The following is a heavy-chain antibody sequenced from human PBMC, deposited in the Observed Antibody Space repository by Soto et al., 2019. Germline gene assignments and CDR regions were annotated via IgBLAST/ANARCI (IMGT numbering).Heavy chain of an antibody. V-gene: IGHV3-30-3*01. CDR2: LSYDGSTE. D-gene: IGHD3-16*01. CDR1: GFAFGRFP. J-gene: IGHJ6*02. CDR3: ARDAPYEIRLGLFSYYMDV. Sequence: QVDLVESGGGVVQPGRSLRLSCVGSGFAFGRFPMHWVRQAPGKGPEWVGSLSYDGSTESHADSVKGRFTVTRDNSKNTLYLEMNNLRAEDTAIYYCARDAPYEIRLGLFSYYMDVWGQGTTVTVSS.